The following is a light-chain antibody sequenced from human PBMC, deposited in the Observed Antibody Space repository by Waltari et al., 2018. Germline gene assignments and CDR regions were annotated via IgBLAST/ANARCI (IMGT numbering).Light chain of an antibody. CDR1: QSISSW. V-gene: IGKV1-12*01. Sequence: DIQMTQSPSSLSASVGDTVTITCRASQSISSWFAWYQQKPGKAPKLLIYKASSLQSGVPSMFSSSGARTDFTLTISSLQHEDFATYYCLQYSSSPFTFGPGTKLDIK. CDR2: KAS. CDR3: LQYSSSPFT. J-gene: IGKJ3*01.